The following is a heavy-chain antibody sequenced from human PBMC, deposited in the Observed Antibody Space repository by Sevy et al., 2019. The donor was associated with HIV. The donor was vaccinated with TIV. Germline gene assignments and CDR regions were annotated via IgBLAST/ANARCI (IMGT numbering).Heavy chain of an antibody. CDR3: ARAYYYDSSGYSPPNYFDY. D-gene: IGHD3-22*01. CDR1: GFTFSSYW. V-gene: IGHV3-7*01. Sequence: GGSLRLSCAASGFTFSSYWMSWVRQAPGKGLEWVATIKQDGSEKYYVDSVKGRFTISRDNAKNSLYLQMNSLRAEDTAVYYCARAYYYDSSGYSPPNYFDYWGQGTLVTVSS. J-gene: IGHJ4*02. CDR2: IKQDGSEK.